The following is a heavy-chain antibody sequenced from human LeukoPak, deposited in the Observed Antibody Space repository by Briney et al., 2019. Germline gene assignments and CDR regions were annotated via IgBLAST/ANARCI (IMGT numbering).Heavy chain of an antibody. CDR3: ARLGPVNKDHYMDV. J-gene: IGHJ6*03. Sequence: PGGSLRLSCEASGFTFSSYSMNWVRQAPGKGLGWVSHISTSTTTIYYANFVKGRFTISRDNAKKSLYLQMNGLRVEDTGVYFCARLGPVNKDHYMDVGGKGTTVTISS. D-gene: IGHD4-17*01. CDR1: GFTFSSYS. V-gene: IGHV3-48*01. CDR2: ISTSTTTI.